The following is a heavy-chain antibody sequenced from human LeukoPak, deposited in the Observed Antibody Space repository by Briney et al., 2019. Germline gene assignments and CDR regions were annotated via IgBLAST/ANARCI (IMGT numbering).Heavy chain of an antibody. CDR1: GFTFSSYW. D-gene: IGHD1-26*01. Sequence: PGGSLRLSCAASGFTFSSYWMHWVRQAPGKGLVWVPRINTDGSSTSYADSVKGRFTISRDNAKNTLYLQMNSLRAEDTAVYYCARVRVAATLEDYWGQGTLVTVSS. J-gene: IGHJ4*02. V-gene: IGHV3-74*01. CDR3: ARVRVAATLEDY. CDR2: INTDGSST.